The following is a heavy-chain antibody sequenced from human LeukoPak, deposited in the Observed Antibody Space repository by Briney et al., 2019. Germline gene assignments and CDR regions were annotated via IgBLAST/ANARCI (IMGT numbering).Heavy chain of an antibody. D-gene: IGHD6-13*01. CDR1: GCSISSYY. V-gene: IGHV4-59*01. CDR2: MHHSGST. J-gene: IGHJ4*02. Sequence: PSETLSLTCTVSGCSISSYYWSWIRQPPGKGLEWIGFMHHSGSTSHHPSLQNRVTISVDTSKNQLSLKLSSATAADTAVYFCAGVRTAGTGPDYWGQGTLVTVSS. CDR3: AGVRTAGTGPDY.